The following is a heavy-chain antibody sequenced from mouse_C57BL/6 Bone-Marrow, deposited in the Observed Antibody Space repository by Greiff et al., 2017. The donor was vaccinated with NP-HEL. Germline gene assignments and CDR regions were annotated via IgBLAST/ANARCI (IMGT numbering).Heavy chain of an antibody. CDR1: GYTFTSHW. CDR2: IFPGSGST. J-gene: IGHJ3*01. Sequence: QVQLQQSGPELVRPGASVKISCKAPGYTFTSHWMQWVRQRPGQGLEWIGEIFPGSGSTYYNEKFKGKATLTVDTSSSTASMQLSSLTSEDSAVYCCAREGDSSGPFAYWGQGTLVTVSA. CDR3: AREGDSSGPFAY. D-gene: IGHD3-2*02. V-gene: IGHV1-56*01.